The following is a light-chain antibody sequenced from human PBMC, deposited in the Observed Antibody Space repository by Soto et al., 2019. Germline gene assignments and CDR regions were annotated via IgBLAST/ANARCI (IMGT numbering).Light chain of an antibody. Sequence: EIVLTQSPGTLSLSPGERVTLSCGASQSVPANYVARYQQKPGQAPRLLIYGASNRATGIPDRFSGSGSGTNFTLTVSRLEPEDFGVYFCLQYGTPWWTFGQGARVEIK. CDR2: GAS. J-gene: IGKJ1*01. V-gene: IGKV3-20*01. CDR3: LQYGTPWWT. CDR1: QSVPANY.